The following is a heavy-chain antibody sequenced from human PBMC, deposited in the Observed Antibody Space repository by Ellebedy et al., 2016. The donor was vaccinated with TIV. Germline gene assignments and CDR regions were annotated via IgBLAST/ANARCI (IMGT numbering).Heavy chain of an antibody. CDR1: GYTFTGYY. CDR3: ASRITRYGYYYGSGSYYR. Sequence: AASVKVSCKASGYTFTGYYMHWVRQAPGQGLEWMGWINPNSGSTNYAEKFQGRVTMTRDTSISTAYMELNRLRSDDTAVYYCASRITRYGYYYGSGSYYRWGQGTLVTVSS. CDR2: INPNSGST. D-gene: IGHD3-10*01. J-gene: IGHJ5*02. V-gene: IGHV1-2*02.